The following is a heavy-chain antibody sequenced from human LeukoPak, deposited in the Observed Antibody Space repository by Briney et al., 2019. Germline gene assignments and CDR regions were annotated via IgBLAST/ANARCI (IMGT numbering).Heavy chain of an antibody. D-gene: IGHD3-22*01. J-gene: IGHJ4*02. CDR2: ITGSGTGT. Sequence: GGFLRLSCAASEFTFSSYDMNWVRQAPGKGLEWVSTITGSGTGTFYADSVKGRFTISRDNSKNTLYLQMDTLRAEDTAVYYCARRTSGSFDQWGQGILVTVSS. CDR3: ARRTSGSFDQ. CDR1: EFTFSSYD. V-gene: IGHV3-23*01.